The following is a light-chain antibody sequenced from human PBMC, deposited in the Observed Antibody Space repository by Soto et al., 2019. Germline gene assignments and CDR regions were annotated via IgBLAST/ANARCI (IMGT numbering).Light chain of an antibody. V-gene: IGKV3-11*01. CDR2: DAS. J-gene: IGKJ1*01. Sequence: EIVLTQSPATLSLSPGERATLSCRASQSVRSYLAWYQQKPGQAPRLLIYDASNRATGIPARFSGSGSGTDFTLTISSLQSEDFAVYYCQQYNNWPWTFGQGTKVDI. CDR3: QQYNNWPWT. CDR1: QSVRSY.